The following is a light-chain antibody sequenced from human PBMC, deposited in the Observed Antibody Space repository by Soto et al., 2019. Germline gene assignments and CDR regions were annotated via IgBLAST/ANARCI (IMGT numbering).Light chain of an antibody. V-gene: IGLV2-23*01. CDR2: EGV. J-gene: IGLJ1*01. CDR3: GSSAPSRTFV. Sequence: QSALTQPASVSGSPGQSVTISCTGSSSAVGAYRFVSWYQHHPGKVPKLIIYEGVKRPSGVSNRFSGSEPGNTASLTISGLQAEDEADYYCGSSAPSRTFVFGTGTKLTVL. CDR1: SSAVGAYRF.